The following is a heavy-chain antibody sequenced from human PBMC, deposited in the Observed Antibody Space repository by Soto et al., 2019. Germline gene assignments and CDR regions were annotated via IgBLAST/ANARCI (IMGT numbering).Heavy chain of an antibody. Sequence: QVQLVESGGGVVQPGRSLRLSCEVSGFPFIRHGMHWIRQAPGKGLEWVAFIWHDGNNEHYADSVKGRFTISRDNSRNTLYLQMNSLRAEATAVYYCARLKTWTIVILGVDQWGQGTLVTVST. V-gene: IGHV3-33*01. CDR1: GFPFIRHG. CDR2: IWHDGNNE. CDR3: ARLKTWTIVILGVDQ. J-gene: IGHJ4*02. D-gene: IGHD3-3*01.